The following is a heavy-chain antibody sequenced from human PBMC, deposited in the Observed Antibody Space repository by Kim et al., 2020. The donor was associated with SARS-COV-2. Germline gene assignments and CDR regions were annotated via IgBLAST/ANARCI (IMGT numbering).Heavy chain of an antibody. V-gene: IGHV4-34*01. CDR3: ARVRRGYCRSTSCLVSTYFDY. CDR1: GGSFSDYY. CDR2: INHSGST. Sequence: SETLSLTCAVYGGSFSDYYWSWIRQPPGKGLEWIGEINHSGSTNYNPSLKSRVTISVDTSKNQFSLKLSSVTAADTAVYYCARVRRGYCRSTSCLVSTYFDYCGQGTLVTVSS. J-gene: IGHJ4*02. D-gene: IGHD2-2*01.